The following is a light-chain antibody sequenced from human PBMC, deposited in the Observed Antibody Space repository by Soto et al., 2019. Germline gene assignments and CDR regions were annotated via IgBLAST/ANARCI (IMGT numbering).Light chain of an antibody. CDR1: SSNIGAGYD. V-gene: IGLV1-40*01. CDR3: PSYGSSLSVV. J-gene: IGLJ2*01. CDR2: GNS. Sequence: QSVLTQPPSVSGAPGQRVTISCTGSSSNIGAGYDVHWYQQLPGTAPKLLIYGNSNRPSGVPDRFSGSKSGTSASLAITGLHADDEAYYCCPSYGSSLSVVFGGGTKLTVL.